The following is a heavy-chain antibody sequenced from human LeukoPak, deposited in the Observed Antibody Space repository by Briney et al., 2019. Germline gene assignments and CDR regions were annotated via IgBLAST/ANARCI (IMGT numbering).Heavy chain of an antibody. J-gene: IGHJ4*02. CDR2: INPNSGGT. V-gene: IGHV1-2*02. Sequence: ASVTVSCKAPGYTFTGYYMHWVRQAPGQGLEWMGWINPNSGGTNYAQNFQGRVTVTRDTSISTAYMELSRLRSDDTAVYYCARSGSYYVGLDYWGQGTLVTVSS. D-gene: IGHD1-26*01. CDR1: GYTFTGYY. CDR3: ARSGSYYVGLDY.